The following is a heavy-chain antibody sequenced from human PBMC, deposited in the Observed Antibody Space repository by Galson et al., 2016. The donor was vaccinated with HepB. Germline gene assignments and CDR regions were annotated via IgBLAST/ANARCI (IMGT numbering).Heavy chain of an antibody. V-gene: IGHV6-1*01. CDR2: TYYRSKGYN. D-gene: IGHD3-9*01. CDR3: ARERLRYFDWLRKRYYNYGMDV. J-gene: IGHJ6*02. CDR1: GDSVSSNSAA. Sequence: CAISGDSVSSNSAAWNWIRQSPSRGLEWLGRTYYRSKGYNDYAVSVESRITINPDTSKNQVSLQLNSVTPEDTAVYYCARERLRYFDWLRKRYYNYGMDVWGQGTTVTVSS.